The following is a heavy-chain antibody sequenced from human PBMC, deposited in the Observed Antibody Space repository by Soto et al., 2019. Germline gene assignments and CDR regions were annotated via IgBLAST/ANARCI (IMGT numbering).Heavy chain of an antibody. D-gene: IGHD2-15*01. Sequence: GGSLRLSCAASGFTFSSYGMHWVRQAPGKGLEWVAVISNDGDTHYADSVRGRFSLSRDISTNTLHLQMSSLRVEDTAVYHCAREDRYCRGSSCSITGDAFDIWGQGTMVTVSS. CDR2: ISNDGDT. J-gene: IGHJ3*02. CDR3: AREDRYCRGSSCSITGDAFDI. CDR1: GFTFSSYG. V-gene: IGHV3-30*03.